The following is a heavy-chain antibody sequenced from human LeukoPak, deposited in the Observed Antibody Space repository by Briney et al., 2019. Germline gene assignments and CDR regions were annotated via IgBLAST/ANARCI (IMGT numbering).Heavy chain of an antibody. V-gene: IGHV4-4*09. CDR3: ARGWSGDSSGYPFDY. D-gene: IGHD3-22*01. CDR2: IYTSGST. CDR1: GGSISSYY. J-gene: IGHJ4*02. Sequence: SETLSLTCTVSGGSISSYYWSWIRQPPGKGLEWIGYIYTSGSTNYNPSLKSRVTISVDTSKNQFSLKLSSVTAADTAVYYCARGWSGDSSGYPFDYWGQGTLVTVSS.